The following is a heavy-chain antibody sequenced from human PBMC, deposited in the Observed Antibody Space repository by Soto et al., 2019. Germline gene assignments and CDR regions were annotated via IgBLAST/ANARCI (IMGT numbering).Heavy chain of an antibody. V-gene: IGHV4-39*01. D-gene: IGHD3-10*01. J-gene: IGHJ4*02. CDR2: IYYSGST. CDR3: ASTMFRGVIMYY. Sequence: SETLSLTCTVSGGSISSSSYYWGWIRQPPGKGLEWIGSIYYSGSTYCNPSLKSRVTISVDTSKNQFSLKLSSVTAADTAVYYCASTMFRGVIMYYWGQGTLVTVSS. CDR1: GGSISSSSYY.